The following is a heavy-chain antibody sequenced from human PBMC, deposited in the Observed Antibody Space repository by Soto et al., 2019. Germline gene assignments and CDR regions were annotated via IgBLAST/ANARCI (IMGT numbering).Heavy chain of an antibody. V-gene: IGHV3-23*01. Sequence: VGSLRLSCAASEFSFSTYALSWVRQAPGKGLEWVSTISAGGSTTYYADFVKGRFTISRDNSRNKLYLQMNSLRAEDTAMYYCARVPDYWGQGILVTVSS. J-gene: IGHJ4*02. D-gene: IGHD2-2*01. CDR1: EFSFSTYA. CDR3: ARVPDY. CDR2: ISAGGSTT.